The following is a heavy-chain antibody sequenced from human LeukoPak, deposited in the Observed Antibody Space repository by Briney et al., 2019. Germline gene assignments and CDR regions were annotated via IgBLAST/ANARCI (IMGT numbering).Heavy chain of an antibody. J-gene: IGHJ4*02. D-gene: IGHD5-12*01. Sequence: SETLSLTCTVSGGSISSSSYYWDWIRQPPGKGLEWIGSINYSGSTYYNPSLKSRITISVDTSKNQFSLKLSSVTAADTAVYYCARHWGYGIDYWGQGTLVAVSS. CDR2: INYSGST. CDR3: ARHWGYGIDY. V-gene: IGHV4-39*01. CDR1: GGSISSSSYY.